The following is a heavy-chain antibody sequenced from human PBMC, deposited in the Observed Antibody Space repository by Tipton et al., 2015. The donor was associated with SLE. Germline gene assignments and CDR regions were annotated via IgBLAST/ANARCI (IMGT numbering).Heavy chain of an antibody. CDR1: GFTFSNYE. Sequence: SLRLSCAASGFTFSNYEMNWVREAPGKGLEWVSSISHSSNTIYYADSVKGRFTISRDNAKNSLYLEMNSLRADDTALYYCARKTGIAAASFDYGGQGTLVIVSS. CDR2: ISHSSNTI. CDR3: ARKTGIAAASFDY. V-gene: IGHV3-48*03. D-gene: IGHD6-13*01. J-gene: IGHJ4*02.